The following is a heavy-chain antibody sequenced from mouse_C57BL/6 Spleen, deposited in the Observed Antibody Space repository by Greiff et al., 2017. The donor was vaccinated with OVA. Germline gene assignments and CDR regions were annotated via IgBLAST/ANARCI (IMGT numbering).Heavy chain of an antibody. CDR3: ARSPSYYGSRYYYAMDY. J-gene: IGHJ4*01. D-gene: IGHD1-1*01. Sequence: EVQLQESGPELVKPGASVKIPCKASGYTFTDYNMDWVKQSHGKSLEWIGDINPNNGGTIYNQKFKGKATLTVDKSSSTAYMELRSLTSEDTAVYYCARSPSYYGSRYYYAMDYWGQGTSVTVSS. CDR1: GYTFTDYN. V-gene: IGHV1-18*01. CDR2: INPNNGGT.